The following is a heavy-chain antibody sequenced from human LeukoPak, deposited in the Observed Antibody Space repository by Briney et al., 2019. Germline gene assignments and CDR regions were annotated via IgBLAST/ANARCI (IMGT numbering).Heavy chain of an antibody. J-gene: IGHJ4*02. CDR3: ARGPAGYCPSASCHHYFDR. CDR1: GGSISSSNW. D-gene: IGHD2-2*03. V-gene: IGHV4-4*02. Sequence: SGTLSLTCAVSGGSISSSNWWSWVRQPPGKGLEWIGEIYHSGSTNYNPSLKSRVTISIDTSKNQFSLNLHSVTAADTAVYYCARGPAGYCPSASCHHYFDRWGQGTLVTVSS. CDR2: IYHSGST.